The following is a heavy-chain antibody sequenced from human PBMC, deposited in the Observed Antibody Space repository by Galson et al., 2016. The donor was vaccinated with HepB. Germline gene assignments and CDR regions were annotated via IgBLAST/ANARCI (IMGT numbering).Heavy chain of an antibody. V-gene: IGHV1-69*06. D-gene: IGHD4-17*01. CDR3: VRDLWASMTSVTSSDAFDI. CDR2: INPIFGTP. Sequence: SVKVSCKASAGTLFTFAISWVRQAPGQGLEWMGVINPIFGTPNYAQNFRGRATITADRSTTTAYMELSSLRSEDTAVYYCVRDLWASMTSVTSSDAFDIWGQGTKVTVSS. CDR1: AGTLFTFA. J-gene: IGHJ3*02.